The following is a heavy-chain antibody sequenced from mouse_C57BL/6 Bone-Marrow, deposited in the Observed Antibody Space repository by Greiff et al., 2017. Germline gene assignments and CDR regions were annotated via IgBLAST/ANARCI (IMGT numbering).Heavy chain of an antibody. Sequence: EVKLMESGGGLVQPGESLKLSCESNEYEFPSHDMSWVRKTPEKRLELVAAINSDGGSTYYPDTMARRFSISRDNTKKTLYLQRSSLRSEDTALYYCARPFIVTTDYWGQGTTLTVSS. V-gene: IGHV5-2*01. J-gene: IGHJ2*01. CDR2: INSDGGST. CDR3: ARPFIVTTDY. D-gene: IGHD2-5*01. CDR1: EYEFPSHD.